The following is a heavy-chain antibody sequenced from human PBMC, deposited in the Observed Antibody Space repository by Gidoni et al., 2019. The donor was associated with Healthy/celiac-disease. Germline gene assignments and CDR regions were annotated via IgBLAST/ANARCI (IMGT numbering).Heavy chain of an antibody. D-gene: IGHD3-22*01. Sequence: QVQLQESGPGLVKPSQTLSLTCTVSGGSISIGGYYWSWIRQHPGKGLEWIGYIYSSGSTYYNPSLKSRVTISVDTSKNQFSLKLSSVTAADTAVYYCARGLGSYYDSSGLYYFDYWGQGTLVTVSS. CDR3: ARGLGSYYDSSGLYYFDY. CDR1: GGSISIGGYY. CDR2: IYSSGST. J-gene: IGHJ4*02. V-gene: IGHV4-31*03.